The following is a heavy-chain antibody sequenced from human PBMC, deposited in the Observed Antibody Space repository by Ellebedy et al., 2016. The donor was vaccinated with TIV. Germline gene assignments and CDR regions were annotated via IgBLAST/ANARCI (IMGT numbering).Heavy chain of an antibody. CDR2: INQDGSEK. CDR1: GFTFSRYW. D-gene: IGHD3-16*01. CDR3: VTWGQSYGR. Sequence: GESLKISCSASGFTFSRYWMSWVRQAPGKGLDWVASINQDGSEKYYVDSVKGRFTISRDNAKRSLFLQMNSLRVDDTAVYYCVTWGQSYGRWGQGSLVTISS. V-gene: IGHV3-7*03. J-gene: IGHJ4*02.